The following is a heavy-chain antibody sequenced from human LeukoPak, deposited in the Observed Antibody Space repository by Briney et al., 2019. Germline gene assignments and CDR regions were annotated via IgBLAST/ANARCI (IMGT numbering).Heavy chain of an antibody. D-gene: IGHD1-26*01. CDR3: ARGAVGATPHAAFDI. J-gene: IGHJ3*02. Sequence: SETLSLTCTVSGGSLSTYYWNWIRQTAGRGLELVGRIYASGSANYNPSLKNRLTMSIDTSKNQFSLKLTSVTAADTAVYYCARGAVGATPHAAFDIWGQGTMVTVS. CDR2: IYASGSA. V-gene: IGHV4-4*07. CDR1: GGSLSTYY.